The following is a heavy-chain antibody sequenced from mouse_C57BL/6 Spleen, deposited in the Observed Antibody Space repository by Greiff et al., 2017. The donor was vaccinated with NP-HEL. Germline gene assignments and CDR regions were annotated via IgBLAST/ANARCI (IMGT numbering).Heavy chain of an antibody. CDR2: INPSSGYT. Sequence: VQLQQSGAELAKPGASVKLSCKASGYTFTSYWMPWVKQRPGQGLEWIGYINPSSGYTKYNQKFKDKATLTADKSSSTAYMQLSSLTYDDSSVDYCARHGAAPVYAMDYWGQGTSVTVSS. CDR3: ARHGAAPVYAMDY. J-gene: IGHJ4*01. CDR1: GYTFTSYW. V-gene: IGHV1-7*01. D-gene: IGHD1-2*01.